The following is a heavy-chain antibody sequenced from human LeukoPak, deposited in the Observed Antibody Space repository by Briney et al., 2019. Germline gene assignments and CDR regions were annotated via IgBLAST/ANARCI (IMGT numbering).Heavy chain of an antibody. D-gene: IGHD3/OR15-3a*01. Sequence: GGSLRLSCAASVFTFSSYSMNWVRQAPGKGLEWVSSISSSSSYIYYADSVKGRLTISRDNAKNSLYLQMNSLRAEDTAVYYCAREVRTGYFLYGMDVWGQGATVTVSS. CDR1: VFTFSSYS. J-gene: IGHJ6*02. V-gene: IGHV3-21*01. CDR3: AREVRTGYFLYGMDV. CDR2: ISSSSSYI.